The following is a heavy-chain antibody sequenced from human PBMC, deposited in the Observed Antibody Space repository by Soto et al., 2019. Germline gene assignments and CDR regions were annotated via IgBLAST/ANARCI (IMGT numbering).Heavy chain of an antibody. J-gene: IGHJ5*02. CDR1: GFSLSTSGVG. V-gene: IGHV2-5*02. Sequence: SGPTLVNPTQTLTLTCTFSGFSLSTSGVGVGWIRQPPGKALEWLALIYWDDDKRYSPSLKSRLTITKDTSKNQVVLTMTNMDPVDTATYFCAPISMVRGVIRFDPWGQGTLVTVSS. CDR3: APISMVRGVIRFDP. CDR2: IYWDDDK. D-gene: IGHD3-10*01.